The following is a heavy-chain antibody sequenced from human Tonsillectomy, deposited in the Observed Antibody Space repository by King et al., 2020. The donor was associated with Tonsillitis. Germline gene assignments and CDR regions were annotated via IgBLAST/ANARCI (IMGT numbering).Heavy chain of an antibody. CDR3: ARKRITMIVVVNDAFDI. V-gene: IGHV3-11*01. D-gene: IGHD3-22*01. J-gene: IGHJ3*02. Sequence: VQLVESGGGLVKPGGSLRLSCAASGFTFSDYYMSWIRQAPGKGLEWVSYISSIGSTIYYADSVKGRFTISRDNAKNSLYLQMNSLMAEDTAVYYCARKRITMIVVVNDAFDIWGQGTMVTVSS. CDR1: GFTFSDYY. CDR2: ISSIGSTI.